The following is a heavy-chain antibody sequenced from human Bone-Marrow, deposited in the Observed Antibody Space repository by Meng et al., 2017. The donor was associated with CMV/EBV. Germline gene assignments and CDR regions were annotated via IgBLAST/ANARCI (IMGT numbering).Heavy chain of an antibody. J-gene: IGHJ4*02. CDR2: ISGSGGST. CDR3: ARDLRRNLDY. CDR1: GFTFSSYD. D-gene: IGHD4-17*01. Sequence: GGSLRLSCAASGFTFSSYDMHWVRQATGKGLEWVSAISGSGGSTYYADSVKGRFTISRDNSKNTLYLQMNSLRAEDTAVYYCARDLRRNLDYWGQGTLVTVSS. V-gene: IGHV3-23*01.